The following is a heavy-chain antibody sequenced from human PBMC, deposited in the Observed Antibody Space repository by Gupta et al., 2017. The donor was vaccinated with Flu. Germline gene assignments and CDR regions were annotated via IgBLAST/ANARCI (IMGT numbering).Heavy chain of an antibody. CDR2: ITFNSDDI. J-gene: IGHJ4*02. CDR3: AKDMSGSSWYPFDS. D-gene: IGHD6-13*01. V-gene: IGHV3-9*01. Sequence: EVQLVESGGGLVQSGRSLRLSCAPSGFTFDAYAMHWVRQAPGKGLEWVSSITFNSDDIDYADSVKGRFTISRDNAKNSVYLQMNSLRPEDTALYYCAKDMSGSSWYPFDSWGQGTLVTVSS. CDR1: GFTFDAYA.